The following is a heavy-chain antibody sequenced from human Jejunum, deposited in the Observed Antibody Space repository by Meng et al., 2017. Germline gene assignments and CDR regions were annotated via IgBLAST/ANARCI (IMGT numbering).Heavy chain of an antibody. Sequence: QLQLQESVPGLLKPSETLSLTCTVSGGSISSSSYYWGWIRQPPGKGLEWIGSIYYSGSTYYNPSLKSRVSISVDTSKNQFSLKLSSVTAADTALYYCARDPTSVVPVAIRNWFDPWGQGTLVTGSS. D-gene: IGHD2-2*01. CDR2: IYYSGST. CDR1: GGSISSSSYY. V-gene: IGHV4-39*07. J-gene: IGHJ5*02. CDR3: ARDPTSVVPVAIRNWFDP.